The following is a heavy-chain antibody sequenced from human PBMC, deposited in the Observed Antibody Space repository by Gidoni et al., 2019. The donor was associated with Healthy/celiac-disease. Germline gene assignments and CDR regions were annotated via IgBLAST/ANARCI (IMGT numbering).Heavy chain of an antibody. CDR3: AKGPMGPLLSFFDY. Sequence: QVQLVESGGGVVQPGRSLRLSCAASGFTFSSYGMHWVRQAPGKGLEWVAVISYDGSNKYYADSVKGRFTISRDNSKNTLYLQMNSLRAEDTAVYYCAKGPMGPLLSFFDYWGQGTLVTVSS. V-gene: IGHV3-30*18. J-gene: IGHJ4*02. D-gene: IGHD2-21*02. CDR1: GFTFSSYG. CDR2: ISYDGSNK.